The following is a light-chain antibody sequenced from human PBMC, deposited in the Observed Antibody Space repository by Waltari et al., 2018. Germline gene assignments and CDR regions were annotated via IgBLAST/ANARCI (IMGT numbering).Light chain of an antibody. CDR3: QAWEDSSTAV. CDR2: QDT. Sequence: SYELTQPPSLSVSPGQTASITCSGDTLGEKYVSWYHQKPGQSPVLVIYQDTKRPSGIPERFSGSNSGNTATLTISGTQAMDEADYYCQAWEDSSTAVFGGGTKLTVL. J-gene: IGLJ2*01. CDR1: TLGEKY. V-gene: IGLV3-1*01.